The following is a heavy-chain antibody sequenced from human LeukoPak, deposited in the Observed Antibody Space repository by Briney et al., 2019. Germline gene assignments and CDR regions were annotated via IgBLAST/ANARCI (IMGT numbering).Heavy chain of an antibody. CDR1: GFTFSSYN. CDR2: INGDGKAS. Sequence: GGSLRLSCAASGFTFSSYNMNWVRQAPGKGPEWVSCINGDGKASYYAESVEGRFTVSRDNSKNMLYLHMNGLRAEDTAMYYCAKHAWKGGGHWKDVFDSWGQGTLVTVSS. V-gene: IGHV3-23*01. CDR3: AKHAWKGGGHWKDVFDS. J-gene: IGHJ4*02. D-gene: IGHD1-1*01.